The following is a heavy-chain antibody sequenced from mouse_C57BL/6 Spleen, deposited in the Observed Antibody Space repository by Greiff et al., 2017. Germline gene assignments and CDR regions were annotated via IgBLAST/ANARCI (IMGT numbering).Heavy chain of an antibody. CDR3: ARGGYVGDY. CDR1: GYTFTDYY. V-gene: IGHV1-26*01. Sequence: VQLQQSGPELVKPGASVKISCKASGYTFTDYYMNWVKQSHGKSLEWIGDINPNNGGTSYNQKFKGKATLTVDKSSSTAYMELRSLTSEDSAVYYCARGGYVGDYWGQGTTLTVSS. J-gene: IGHJ2*01. CDR2: INPNNGGT. D-gene: IGHD2-14*01.